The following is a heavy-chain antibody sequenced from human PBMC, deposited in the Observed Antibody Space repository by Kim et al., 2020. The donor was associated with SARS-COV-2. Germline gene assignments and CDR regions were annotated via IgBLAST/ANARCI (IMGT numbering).Heavy chain of an antibody. D-gene: IGHD2-2*01. CDR1: GFTFSSYW. V-gene: IGHV3-7*03. J-gene: IGHJ4*02. Sequence: GGSLRLSCAASGFTFSSYWMSWVRQAPGKGLEWVANIKQDGSEKYYVDSVKGRFTISRDNAKNSLYLQMNSLRAEDTAVYYCAFPGYCSSTSCYPWYFDYWGQGTLVTVSS. CDR3: AFPGYCSSTSCYPWYFDY. CDR2: IKQDGSEK.